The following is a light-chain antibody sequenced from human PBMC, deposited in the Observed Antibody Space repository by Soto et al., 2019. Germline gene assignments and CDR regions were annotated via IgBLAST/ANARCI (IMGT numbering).Light chain of an antibody. Sequence: DIQMTQSPSTLSASVGDRVTITCRASHSISSWLAWYQQKPGKAPKLLIYKASSLESGVPSRFSGSVSGTEFTLTISSLQPDDFATYYCQQYNSYSITFGQGTRLEIK. J-gene: IGKJ5*01. V-gene: IGKV1-5*03. CDR2: KAS. CDR1: HSISSW. CDR3: QQYNSYSIT.